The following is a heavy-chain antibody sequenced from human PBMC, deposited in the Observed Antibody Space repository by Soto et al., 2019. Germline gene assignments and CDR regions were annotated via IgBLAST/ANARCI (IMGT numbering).Heavy chain of an antibody. CDR3: ARDDDYGDNGLDY. V-gene: IGHV3-33*01. D-gene: IGHD4-17*01. J-gene: IGHJ4*02. CDR2: ILDDGSDK. Sequence: QVQLVESGGGVVQPGRSLRLSCAASGFSFSSYGMHWVRQAPGKGLEWVAVILDDGSDKDYTDAVKGRFTISRDNSKNTLYLEMNSLRAEDTAVYYCARDDDYGDNGLDYWGQGTLGTVSS. CDR1: GFSFSSYG.